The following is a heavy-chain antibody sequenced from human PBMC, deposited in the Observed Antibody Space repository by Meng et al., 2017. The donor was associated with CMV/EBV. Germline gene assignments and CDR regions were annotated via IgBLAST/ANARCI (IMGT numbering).Heavy chain of an antibody. CDR1: GDSISSYY. Sequence: SETLSLTCTVSGDSISSYYWSWIRQPPGKGLEWIGYIYYSGSTYYKPSLKSRVTISLDTSKNQFSLKLISVTAADTAVYYCARARSGWYNGQNYYYYGMDVWGQGTTVTVSS. D-gene: IGHD6-19*01. CDR3: ARARSGWYNGQNYYYYGMDV. V-gene: IGHV4-59*01. J-gene: IGHJ6*02. CDR2: IYYSGST.